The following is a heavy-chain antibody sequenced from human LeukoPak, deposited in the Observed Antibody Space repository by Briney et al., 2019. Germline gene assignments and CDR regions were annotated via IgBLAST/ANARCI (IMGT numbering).Heavy chain of an antibody. CDR1: GFTFSTYA. CDR3: AKAARGYSYGVFDY. Sequence: GGSLRLSCTASGFTFSTYAVNWVRQAPGKGLEWVSVISGSGGSTYSADSVKGRFTISRDNSKNTLYLQMDSLRAEDTAVYYCAKAARGYSYGVFDYWGQGTLVTVSS. V-gene: IGHV3-23*01. D-gene: IGHD5-18*01. CDR2: ISGSGGST. J-gene: IGHJ4*02.